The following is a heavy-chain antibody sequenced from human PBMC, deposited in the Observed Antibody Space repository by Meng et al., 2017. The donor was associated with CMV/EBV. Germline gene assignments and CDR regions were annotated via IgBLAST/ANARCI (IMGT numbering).Heavy chain of an antibody. CDR1: GFTFSSNG. CDR2: IRYDGSNK. D-gene: IGHD1-14*01. CDR3: AREPTRLGLHY. V-gene: IGHV3-30*02. Sequence: QVVLVECGGGVVQPGGPLRLSLAGSGFTFSSNGMHWVRQAPGKGLEGVALIRYDGSNKYYSDSVKGRFTISRDNSKNTLYLQMNSLRAEDTAVYYCAREPTRLGLHYWGQGTLVTVSS. J-gene: IGHJ4*02.